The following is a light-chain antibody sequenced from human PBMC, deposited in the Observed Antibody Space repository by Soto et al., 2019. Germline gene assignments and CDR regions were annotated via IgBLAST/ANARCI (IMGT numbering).Light chain of an antibody. CDR2: KNN. CDR3: AAWDASLNGVL. V-gene: IGLV1-44*01. CDR1: SSNIGSYV. Sequence: QLVLTQPPSASGTPGQRVTISCYGSSSNIGSYVVNWYQQLPGTAPKLLIYKNNQRPSGVPDRFSGSKSDTSASLAISGLQSEDEADYYCAAWDASLNGVLFGGGTKLTVL. J-gene: IGLJ2*01.